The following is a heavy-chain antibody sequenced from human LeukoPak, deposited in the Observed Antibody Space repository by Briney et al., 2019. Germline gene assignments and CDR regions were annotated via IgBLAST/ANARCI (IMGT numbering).Heavy chain of an antibody. CDR2: ISAQNGNT. CDR1: GYMFTSHG. Sequence: GASVKVSCKSSGYMFTSHGIHWLRQAPGQGLEWMGWISAQNGNTNYVPQFLGRVTMTRDTSARTAYMELRSLKSDDTAVYYCARESNGGYGFDYWGQGTLVTVSS. J-gene: IGHJ4*02. D-gene: IGHD5-12*01. V-gene: IGHV1-18*01. CDR3: ARESNGGYGFDY.